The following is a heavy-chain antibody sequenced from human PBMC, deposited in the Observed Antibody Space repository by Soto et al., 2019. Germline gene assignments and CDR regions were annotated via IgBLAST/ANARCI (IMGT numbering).Heavy chain of an antibody. Sequence: PSETLSLTCTVSGGSITYYSWNWIRQPPGKGLEWIGSISYSGNTNYNPSLKSRVSISVHTSKNQFSLTLTSVIAADTAVYYCARASPNPTTDYWGQGTLVTVSS. CDR1: GGSITYYS. CDR2: ISYSGNT. V-gene: IGHV4-59*01. D-gene: IGHD7-27*01. J-gene: IGHJ4*02. CDR3: ARASPNPTTDY.